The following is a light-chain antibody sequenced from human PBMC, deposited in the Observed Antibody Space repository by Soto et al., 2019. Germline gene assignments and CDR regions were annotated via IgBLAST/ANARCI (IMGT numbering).Light chain of an antibody. J-gene: IGKJ3*01. Sequence: DIQMTQSPSSLSASVGDRVTSTCQASQDITSYLNWYQHKPGKAPKLLIYDASILEAGVPLRFSGSGSGTDFTLTISSLQPEDVATYYCQHCNYLPIFGPGTTVDFK. V-gene: IGKV1-33*01. CDR3: QHCNYLPI. CDR1: QDITSY. CDR2: DAS.